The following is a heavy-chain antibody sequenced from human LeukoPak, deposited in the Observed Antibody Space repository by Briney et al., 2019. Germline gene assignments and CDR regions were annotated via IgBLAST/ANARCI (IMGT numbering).Heavy chain of an antibody. CDR1: GGTFSSYA. D-gene: IGHD3-9*01. CDR3: ARGGNYDILTGYYYYYHYGMDV. V-gene: IGHV1-69*13. J-gene: IGHJ6*02. Sequence: GASVKVSCKASGGTFSSYAISWVRQAPGQGLEWMGGIIPIFGTANYAQKFQGRVTITADESTSTAYMELSSLRSEDTAVYYCARGGNYDILTGYYYYYHYGMDVWGQGTTVTVSS. CDR2: IIPIFGTA.